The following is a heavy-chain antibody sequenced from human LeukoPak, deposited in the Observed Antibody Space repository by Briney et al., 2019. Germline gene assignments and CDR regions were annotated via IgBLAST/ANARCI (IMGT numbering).Heavy chain of an antibody. CDR3: AKWGDCGGDCYRGPHDY. J-gene: IGHJ4*02. Sequence: KTSETLSLTCTVSGGSISSYYWSWIRQPPGKGLEWIGYIYYSGTTNYNPSLKSRVTISVDTSKNQFSLKLSSVTAADTAVYYCAKWGDCGGDCYRGPHDYWGQGTLVTVSS. V-gene: IGHV4-59*01. D-gene: IGHD2-21*02. CDR2: IYYSGTT. CDR1: GGSISSYY.